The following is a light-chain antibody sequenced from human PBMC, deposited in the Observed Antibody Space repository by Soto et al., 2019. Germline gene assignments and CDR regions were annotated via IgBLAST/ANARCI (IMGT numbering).Light chain of an antibody. CDR3: QSYDSGLSYV. V-gene: IGLV1-40*01. CDR1: SSNIGAGYD. CDR2: GNS. Sequence: QSVLTQPPSMSGAPGQRVTISCTGSSSNIGAGYDVHWYQKLPGTAPKLLIYGNSNRPSGVPDRFSGSKSGTSASLAITGLQAEDEADYYCQSYDSGLSYVFGTGTKLTVL. J-gene: IGLJ1*01.